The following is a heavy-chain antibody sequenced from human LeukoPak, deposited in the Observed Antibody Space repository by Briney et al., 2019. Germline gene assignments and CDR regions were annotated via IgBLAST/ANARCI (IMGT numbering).Heavy chain of an antibody. J-gene: IGHJ4*02. Sequence: ASVKVSCKASGYTFTSYAMHWVRQAPGQRLEWMGWINAGNGNTKYSQKFQGRVTMTEDTSTDTAYMELSSLRSEDTAVYYCATLYSGSPGYWGQGTLVTVSS. CDR2: INAGNGNT. V-gene: IGHV1-3*01. CDR1: GYTFTSYA. D-gene: IGHD1-26*01. CDR3: ATLYSGSPGY.